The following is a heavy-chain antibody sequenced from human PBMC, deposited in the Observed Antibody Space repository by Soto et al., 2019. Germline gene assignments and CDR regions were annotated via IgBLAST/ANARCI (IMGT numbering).Heavy chain of an antibody. CDR1: GFTFVDYA. Sequence: EVQLVESGGGLVQPGRSLRLSCAASGFTFVDYAMHWVRQATGKGLEWVSGISWNSGNRDYADSVKGRFTISRDNAKNSLDLQMNSLRAEATGLYYCVKDRVAVAMSSYGMDVWCQESTVTVSS. CDR3: VKDRVAVAMSSYGMDV. D-gene: IGHD6-19*01. V-gene: IGHV3-9*01. J-gene: IGHJ6*02. CDR2: ISWNSGNR.